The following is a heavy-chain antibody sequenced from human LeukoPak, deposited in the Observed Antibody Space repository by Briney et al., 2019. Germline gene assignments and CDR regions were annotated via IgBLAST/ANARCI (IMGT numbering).Heavy chain of an antibody. V-gene: IGHV1-2*02. CDR1: GYTFTSNY. D-gene: IGHD1-26*01. Sequence: ASVTVSCKASGYTFTSNYIHWVRQAPGQGLEWMGWINPNSGGTNYAQKFQARVTMTTDTSTSTAYMELRSLRSDDTAVYYCARESHVTREDSWGQGTLVTVSS. J-gene: IGHJ4*02. CDR2: INPNSGGT. CDR3: ARESHVTREDS.